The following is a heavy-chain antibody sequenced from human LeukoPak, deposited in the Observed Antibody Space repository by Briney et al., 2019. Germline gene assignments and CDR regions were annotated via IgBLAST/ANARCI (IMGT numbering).Heavy chain of an antibody. J-gene: IGHJ4*02. CDR3: ARAQGQLWPEYYFDY. CDR2: IYISDNFYTSGRT. Sequence: PSETLSLTCTVSGGSINSYYWSWVRQPAEKGLEWIGRIYISDNFYTSGRTNYNPSLKSRVTLSLDTSKNQFSLKLSSVTAADTAVYYCARAQGQLWPEYYFDYWGQGTLVTVSS. CDR1: GGSINSYY. V-gene: IGHV4-4*07. D-gene: IGHD5-18*01.